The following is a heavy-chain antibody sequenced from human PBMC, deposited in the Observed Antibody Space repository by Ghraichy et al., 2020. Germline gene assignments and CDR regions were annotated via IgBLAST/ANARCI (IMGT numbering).Heavy chain of an antibody. CDR2: ISYDGIDT. J-gene: IGHJ2*01. CDR1: GFTFSSYA. D-gene: IGHD2-21*02. CDR3: TRDAYCGGDCYFHWYFDL. Sequence: GGSLRLSCAASGFTFSSYAMHWVRQAPGKGMEWVAVISYDGIDTYFADSVKGRFTISRDNSKNTLYLQMNSLRPDDTAVYYCTRDAYCGGDCYFHWYFDLWGRGTLVTVSS. V-gene: IGHV3-30*04.